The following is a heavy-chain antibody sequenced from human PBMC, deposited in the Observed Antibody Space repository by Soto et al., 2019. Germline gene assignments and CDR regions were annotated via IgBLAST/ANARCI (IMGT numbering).Heavy chain of an antibody. CDR3: ARVESDSGYDYYYYYYGMDV. Sequence: PGGSLRLSCAASGFTFSSYAMHWVRQAPGKGLEWVAVISYDGSNKYYADSVKGRFTISRDNSKNTLYLQMNSLRAEDTAVYYCARVESDSGYDYYYYYYGMDVWGQGTTVTVSS. CDR1: GFTFSSYA. V-gene: IGHV3-30-3*01. CDR2: ISYDGSNK. J-gene: IGHJ6*02. D-gene: IGHD5-12*01.